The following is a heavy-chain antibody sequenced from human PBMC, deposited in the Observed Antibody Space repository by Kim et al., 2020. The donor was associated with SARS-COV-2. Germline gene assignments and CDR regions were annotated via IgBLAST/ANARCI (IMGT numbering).Heavy chain of an antibody. D-gene: IGHD2-15*01. CDR1: GGSFSGYY. CDR3: ARGQRRVVAARSEYFQH. V-gene: IGHV4-34*01. CDR2: INHSGST. J-gene: IGHJ1*01. Sequence: SETLSLTCAVYGGSFSGYYWSWIRQPPGKGLEWIGEINHSGSTNYNPSLKSRVTISVDTSKNQFSLKLSSVTAADTAVYYCARGQRRVVAARSEYFQHWGQGTLVTVSS.